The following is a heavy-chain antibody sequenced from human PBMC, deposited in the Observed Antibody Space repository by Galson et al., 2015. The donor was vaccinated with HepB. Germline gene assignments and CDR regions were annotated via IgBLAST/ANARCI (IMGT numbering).Heavy chain of an antibody. CDR1: GFTFSSYA. D-gene: IGHD3-10*01. CDR3: AKGGSGGNYHTYYYSYYTDV. CDR2: ISGSGGST. J-gene: IGHJ6*03. Sequence: SLRLSCAASGFTFSSYAMSWVRQAPGKGLEWVSAISGSGGSTYYADSVKGRFTISRDNSKNTLYLQMNSLRAEAAAVYYCAKGGSGGNYHTYYYSYYTDVCGTGTPVTASS. V-gene: IGHV3-23*01.